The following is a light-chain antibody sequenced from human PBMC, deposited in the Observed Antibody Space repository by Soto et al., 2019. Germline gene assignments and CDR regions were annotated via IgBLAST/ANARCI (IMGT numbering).Light chain of an antibody. CDR2: GAS. Sequence: DIGLTQSPGALSLSPGERATLSCRASQSVSSSYLSWYQQKPGQAPRLLIYGASSRATGISYRFSGSGSGTDFTLTITRLEPEDFAVYYCQQYGSSITFGQGTRVEIK. J-gene: IGKJ5*01. CDR1: QSVSSSY. V-gene: IGKV3-20*01. CDR3: QQYGSSIT.